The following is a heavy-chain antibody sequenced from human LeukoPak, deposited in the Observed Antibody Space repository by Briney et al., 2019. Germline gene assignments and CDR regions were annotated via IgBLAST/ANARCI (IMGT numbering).Heavy chain of an antibody. D-gene: IGHD2-2*01. CDR2: MNPSGST. Sequence: PSETLSLTCAVYGGSFSGYYWTWIRQTPEKGLEWIGEMNPSGSTSYNPSLKSRVTISVDTSKNQFSLKLSSVTAADTAVYYCARGGDIVVVPAARRYYYMDVWGKGTTVTVSS. V-gene: IGHV4-34*01. J-gene: IGHJ6*03. CDR1: GGSFSGYY. CDR3: ARGGDIVVVPAARRYYYMDV.